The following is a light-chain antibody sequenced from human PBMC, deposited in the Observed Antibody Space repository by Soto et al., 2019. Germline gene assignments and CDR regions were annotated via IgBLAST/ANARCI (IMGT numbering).Light chain of an antibody. J-gene: IGKJ4*01. V-gene: IGKV3-20*01. Sequence: EIVLTQSPGTLSFSPGERATLSCRASQSVSSSYLAWYQQKPCQAPRLLIYGASSRATGIPDRFSGSGSGTDFTLTISRLEPEDFAVYYCHQYDSSPLTFGGGTPVEIK. CDR1: QSVSSSY. CDR2: GAS. CDR3: HQYDSSPLT.